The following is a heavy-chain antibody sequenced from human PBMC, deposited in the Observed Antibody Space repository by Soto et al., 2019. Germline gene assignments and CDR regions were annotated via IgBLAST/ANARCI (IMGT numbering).Heavy chain of an antibody. CDR1: GGSISSDNYF. CDR2: IDYIGNT. Sequence: SETLSLTCTVSGGSISSDNYFWSWIRQHPGKGLEWIGYIDYIGNTHYNPSLKSRVTVSVDTSRNQFFLTLRSVSAADSAVYHCGREGGETWDYEASWGQGAPVTVSS. D-gene: IGHD1-7*01. V-gene: IGHV4-61*01. CDR3: GREGGETWDYEAS. J-gene: IGHJ5*02.